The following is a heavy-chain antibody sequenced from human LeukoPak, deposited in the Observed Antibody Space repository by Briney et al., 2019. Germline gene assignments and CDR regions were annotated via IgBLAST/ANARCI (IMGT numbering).Heavy chain of an antibody. V-gene: IGHV4-59*01. CDR1: GGSISSNY. J-gene: IGHJ4*02. D-gene: IGHD3-22*01. Sequence: SETLSLTCTVSGGSISSNYWSWIRQPPGKGLEWNGYIYYSGSTNYNPSLKSRVTISVDTSKNQFSLKLSSVTAADTAVYYCARDASYYSDSSGYYLFDYWGQGTLVTVSS. CDR3: ARDASYYSDSSGYYLFDY. CDR2: IYYSGST.